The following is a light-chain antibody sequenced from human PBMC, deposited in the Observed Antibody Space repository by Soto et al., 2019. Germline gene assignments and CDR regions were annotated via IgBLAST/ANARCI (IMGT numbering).Light chain of an antibody. CDR1: QGISNH. J-gene: IGKJ4*01. Sequence: DIQLTQSPSFLSASVGDRVTITCRASQGISNHLAWYQQRPGKAPKLLIYDASTLQSGVPSRFSGSGSGTEFTLTISSLQPEDFASHYCQQINRFPVTFGGGTQVEIK. V-gene: IGKV1-9*01. CDR2: DAS. CDR3: QQINRFPVT.